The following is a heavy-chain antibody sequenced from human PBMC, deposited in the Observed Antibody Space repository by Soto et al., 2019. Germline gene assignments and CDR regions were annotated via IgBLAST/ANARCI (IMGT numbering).Heavy chain of an antibody. CDR3: AKSSTLAHYYYMDV. D-gene: IGHD2-2*01. CDR1: GSTFSTYP. V-gene: IGHV3-23*01. J-gene: IGHJ6*03. Sequence: HPGGSLSLSCAASGSTFSTYPMCWVRQAPGKGLEWVSGIIQNDETFYADSVKGRFTISRDNSNNMLYLQIHSLRVEDTAVYYCAKSSTLAHYYYMDVWGKGTTVTVSS. CDR2: IIQNDET.